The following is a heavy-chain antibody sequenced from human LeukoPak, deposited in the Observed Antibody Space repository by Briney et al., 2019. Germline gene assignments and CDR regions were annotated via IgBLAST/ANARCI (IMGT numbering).Heavy chain of an antibody. J-gene: IGHJ4*02. CDR1: GGSIDTYY. D-gene: IGHD5-12*01. V-gene: IGHV4-59*01. CDR2: IYYSGST. CDR3: ARSGGYSGYSSV. Sequence: SETLSLTCTISGGSIDTYYWSWIRQTPGKGLEWIGQIYYSGSTHYNPSLKSRVSMSEDTSRNLFSLKLMSVTAADTAMYYCARSGGYSGYSSVWSQGTLVTVSS.